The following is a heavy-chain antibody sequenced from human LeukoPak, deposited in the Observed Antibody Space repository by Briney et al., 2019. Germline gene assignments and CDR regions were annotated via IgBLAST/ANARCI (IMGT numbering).Heavy chain of an antibody. J-gene: IGHJ4*02. V-gene: IGHV1-69*13. CDR1: GGTFSSYA. CDR3: ATYSSSWSGGDLDY. CDR2: IIPIFGTA. Sequence: ASVKVSCKASGGTFSSYAISWVRQAPGQGLEWMGGIIPIFGTANYAQKFQGRVTITADESTSTAYMELSSLRSEDTAVYYCATYSSSWSGGDLDYWGQGTLVTVSS. D-gene: IGHD6-13*01.